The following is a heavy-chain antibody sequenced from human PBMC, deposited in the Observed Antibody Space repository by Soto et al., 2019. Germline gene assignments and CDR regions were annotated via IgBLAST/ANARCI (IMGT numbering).Heavy chain of an antibody. Sequence: EVQLLESGGGLVQPGGSLRLSCEASGFTFSSNALSWVRQAPGKGLEWVSGISSSGGSTYYADSVKGRFTISRDNSKNTLYLQMNSLRAEDKAIYYCAKEPHPWGQGTLVTVSS. CDR2: ISSSGGST. V-gene: IGHV3-23*01. CDR1: GFTFSSNA. J-gene: IGHJ5*02. CDR3: AKEPHP.